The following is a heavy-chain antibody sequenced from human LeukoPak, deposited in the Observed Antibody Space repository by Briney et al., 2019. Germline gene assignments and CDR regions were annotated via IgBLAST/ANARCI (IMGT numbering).Heavy chain of an antibody. J-gene: IGHJ3*02. D-gene: IGHD2-2*02. CDR2: IFWDGDK. V-gene: IGHV2-5*02. Sequence: KSGPTLVNPTQTLTLTCIFYGFSLRTSGVGVGWIRQPPGKALECLALIFWDGDKRYSPSLKSRLNITKDTSKNQVVLAMTNMDPVDTATYYCAHRTIYDAYDIWGQGTMVTVSS. CDR1: GFSLRTSGVG. CDR3: AHRTIYDAYDI.